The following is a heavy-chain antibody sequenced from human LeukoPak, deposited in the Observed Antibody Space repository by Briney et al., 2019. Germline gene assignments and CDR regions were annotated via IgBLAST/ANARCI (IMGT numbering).Heavy chain of an antibody. CDR2: INHSGST. Sequence: SETLSLTCAVYGGSFSGYYWSWIRQPPGKGREWIGEINHSGSTNYNPSLKSRVTISVDTPKNQFSLKLSSVTAADTAVYYCARERQQLAGYYYYYYMDVWGKGTTVTVSS. CDR1: GGSFSGYY. V-gene: IGHV4-34*01. J-gene: IGHJ6*03. CDR3: ARERQQLAGYYYYYYMDV. D-gene: IGHD6-13*01.